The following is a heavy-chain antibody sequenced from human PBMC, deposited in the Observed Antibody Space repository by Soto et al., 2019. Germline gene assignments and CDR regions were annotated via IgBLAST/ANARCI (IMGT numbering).Heavy chain of an antibody. CDR2: VYYSGTT. CDR3: ARDYWCNGLRFDS. V-gene: IGHV4-61*01. Sequence: QVQLQESGPGLVKPSETLSLTCTVSGGSVNSGSYYWSWIRQPPGKGLEWIGYVYYSGTTNYNPSLKSRLTISVDTTNNQFSLKLRSVTAADTAVYYCARDYWCNGLRFDSWGQGTLVTVTS. J-gene: IGHJ4*02. D-gene: IGHD2-15*01. CDR1: GGSVNSGSYY.